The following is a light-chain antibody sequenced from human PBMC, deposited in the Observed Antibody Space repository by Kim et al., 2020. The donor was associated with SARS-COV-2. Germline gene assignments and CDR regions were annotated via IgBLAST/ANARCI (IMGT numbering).Light chain of an antibody. CDR2: EAS. Sequence: SASVGDSVTMTCRASQTISSRMAWYQQKPGKVPTLLIYEASTLESGVPSRFSGSRSGTEFTLTISSLQPDDFATYYCQQYNDYSATCGQGTKLEI. CDR1: QTISSR. CDR3: QQYNDYSAT. V-gene: IGKV1-5*03. J-gene: IGKJ2*01.